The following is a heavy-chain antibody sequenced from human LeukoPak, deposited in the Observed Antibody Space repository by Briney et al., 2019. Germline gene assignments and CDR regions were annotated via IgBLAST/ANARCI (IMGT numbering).Heavy chain of an antibody. CDR1: GFTFSSYS. Sequence: GGSLRLSCAASGFTFSSYSMNWVRQAPGKGLEWVSYISSSSSTIYYADPVKGRFTISRDNAKNSLYLQMNSLRAEDTAVYYCAREFSGCDYWGQGTLVTVSS. D-gene: IGHD6-19*01. V-gene: IGHV3-48*01. CDR3: AREFSGCDY. J-gene: IGHJ4*02. CDR2: ISSSSSTI.